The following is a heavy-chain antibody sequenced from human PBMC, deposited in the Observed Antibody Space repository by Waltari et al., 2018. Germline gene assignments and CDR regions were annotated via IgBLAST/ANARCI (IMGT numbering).Heavy chain of an antibody. CDR2: ISYDGSNK. D-gene: IGHD2-15*01. CDR3: ARGVISGGSLGYFDY. CDR1: GFTFSSYA. V-gene: IGHV3-30-3*01. J-gene: IGHJ4*02. Sequence: QVQLVESGGGVVQPGRSLRLSCAASGFTFSSYAMHWVRQAPGKGLEWVAVISYDGSNKYYADSVKGRFTISRDNSKNTLYLQMNSLRAEDTAVYYCARGVISGGSLGYFDYWGQGTLVTVSS.